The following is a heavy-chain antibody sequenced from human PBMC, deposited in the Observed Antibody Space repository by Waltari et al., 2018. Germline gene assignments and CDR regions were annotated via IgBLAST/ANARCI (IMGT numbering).Heavy chain of an antibody. CDR2: ISSSSSYI. CDR1: GFTFSSYS. V-gene: IGHV3-21*01. Sequence: EVQLVESGGGLVKPGGSLRLSCAASGFTFSSYSLTWVRQAPGKGLEWVSSISSSSSYIYYADSVKGRFTISRDNAKNSLYLQMNSLRAEDTAVYYCAREVITGWFDPWGQGTLVTVSS. CDR3: AREVITGWFDP. D-gene: IGHD3-10*01. J-gene: IGHJ5*02.